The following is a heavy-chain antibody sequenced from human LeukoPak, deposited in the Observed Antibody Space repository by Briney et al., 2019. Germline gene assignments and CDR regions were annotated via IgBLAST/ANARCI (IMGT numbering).Heavy chain of an antibody. J-gene: IGHJ3*02. CDR2: ISYDGSNK. CDR3: ARVLTVRSGGYDAFDM. D-gene: IGHD6-25*01. V-gene: IGHV3-30*03. Sequence: PGGSLRLSCAASGFTFSSYAMHWVRQAPGKGLEWVALISYDGSNKYYADSVKGRFTISRDNSKDTLYLQMNSLRAEDTAVYYCARVLTVRSGGYDAFDMWGQGTMVTVSS. CDR1: GFTFSSYA.